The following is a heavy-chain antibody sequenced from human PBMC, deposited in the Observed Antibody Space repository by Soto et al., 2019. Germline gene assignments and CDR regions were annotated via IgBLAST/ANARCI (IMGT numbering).Heavy chain of an antibody. CDR1: GGSFSGYY. D-gene: IGHD3-9*01. J-gene: IGHJ6*02. Sequence: QVQLQQWGAGLLKPSETLSLTCAAYGGSFSGYYWSWIRQPPGKGLEWIGESNHSGSTNYNPCLKVRVTRSVGTSTNQFAVTVSTVTAAVTAVYYCARGARLHDIVSGYYKVGYYYYVMDVWGQGTTVTAFS. CDR3: ARGARLHDIVSGYYKVGYYYYVMDV. CDR2: SNHSGST. V-gene: IGHV4-34*01.